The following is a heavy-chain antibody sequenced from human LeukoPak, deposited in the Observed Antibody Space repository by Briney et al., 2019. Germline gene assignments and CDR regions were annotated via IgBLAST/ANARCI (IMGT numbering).Heavy chain of an antibody. Sequence: SETLSLTCVVSGGSVHRSFWTWVRQPPGKGLEWIGRIYSSGTTDHSPSLKSRLTIAIDTSKNQFSLRLASVTAADTAVYYCGRRPAVDGPIDNWGQGILVAVSS. D-gene: IGHD3/OR15-3a*01. CDR3: GRRPAVDGPIDN. J-gene: IGHJ4*02. CDR1: GGSVHRSF. CDR2: IYSSGTT. V-gene: IGHV4-59*02.